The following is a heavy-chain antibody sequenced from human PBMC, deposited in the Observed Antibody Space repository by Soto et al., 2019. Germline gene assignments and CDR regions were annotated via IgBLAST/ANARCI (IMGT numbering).Heavy chain of an antibody. CDR2: LYDVDGS. CDR3: ATWHEREHAFDV. V-gene: IGHV3-53*01. Sequence: DVQLVESGGGLIQPGESLRLSCAAFGLTISGKKYVAWVRQAPGKGLEWVSALYDVDGSFYADSVTGRFTTSRDSSKTTVYLRRNDLRPDDTAVYYCATWHEREHAFDVWGQGTTVTISS. J-gene: IGHJ3*01. D-gene: IGHD1-1*01. CDR1: GLTISGKKY.